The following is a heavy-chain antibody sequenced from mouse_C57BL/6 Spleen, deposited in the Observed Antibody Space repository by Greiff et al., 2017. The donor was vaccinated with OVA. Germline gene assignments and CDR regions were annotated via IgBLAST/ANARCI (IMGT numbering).Heavy chain of an antibody. CDR2: ISSGGSYT. CDR1: GFTFSSYG. J-gene: IGHJ1*03. V-gene: IGHV5-6*01. D-gene: IGHD1-1*01. CDR3: ASEYGGSSPVDD. Sequence: EVHLVESGGDLVKPGGSLKLSCAASGFTFSSYGMSWVRQTPDKRLEWVATISSGGSYTYYPDSVKGRFTISRDNAKNTLYLQMSSLRSEDTAMYYCASEYGGSSPVDDWGKGTTLTVSS.